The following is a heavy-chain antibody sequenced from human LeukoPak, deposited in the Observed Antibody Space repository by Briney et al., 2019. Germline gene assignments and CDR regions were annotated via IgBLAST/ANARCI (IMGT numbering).Heavy chain of an antibody. V-gene: IGHV4-34*01. Sequence: PSETLSLTCAVYGGSFSGYYWSWIRQPPGKGLEWIGEINHSGSTNYNPSLKSRVTISVDTSKNQFSLKLSSVTAADTAVYYCARGRQYCSSTSCYRHLYYSDYWGQGTLVTVSS. D-gene: IGHD2-2*01. CDR2: INHSGST. CDR3: ARGRQYCSSTSCYRHLYYSDY. CDR1: GGSFSGYY. J-gene: IGHJ4*02.